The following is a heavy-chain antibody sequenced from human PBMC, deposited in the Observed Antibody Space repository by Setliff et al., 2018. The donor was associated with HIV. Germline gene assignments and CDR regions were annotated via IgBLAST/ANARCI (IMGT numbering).Heavy chain of an antibody. V-gene: IGHV4-39*01. J-gene: IGHJ4*01. CDR2: IDHSGST. D-gene: IGHD3-10*01. CDR1: GGSISRSSYY. CDR3: LRHGTYYHLFDY. Sequence: PSETLSLTCTVSGGSISRSSYYWGWIRQAPGKGPEWIGSIDHSGSTYYNPSLKRRLNISIDTSKNQFSLQLTSVTASDTCVYFCLRHGTYYHLFDYWGHGTPVTVSS.